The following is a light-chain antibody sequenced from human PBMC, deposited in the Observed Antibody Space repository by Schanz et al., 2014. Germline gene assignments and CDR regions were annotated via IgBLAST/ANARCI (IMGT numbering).Light chain of an antibody. Sequence: QSALTQPPSASGSPGQSVTISCTGTSSDVGAYNYVSWYQQHPGKAPKLMIYEVTKRPSGVPDRFSGSKSGNTASLTVSGLQAEDEADYYCSSYAGSNFVVFGGGTKLTVL. CDR2: EVT. V-gene: IGLV2-8*01. CDR3: SSYAGSNFVV. J-gene: IGLJ2*01. CDR1: SSDVGAYNY.